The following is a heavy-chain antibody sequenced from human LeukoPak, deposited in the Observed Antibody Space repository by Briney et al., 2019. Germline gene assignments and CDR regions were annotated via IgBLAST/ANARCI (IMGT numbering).Heavy chain of an antibody. J-gene: IGHJ3*02. CDR2: ISGSGDAT. D-gene: IGHD6-19*01. CDR1: GFTFSSNY. V-gene: IGHV3-23*01. Sequence: GGSLRLSCAASGFTFSSNYMSWVRQAPGKGLEWVSSISGSGDATFYADSVKGRFTISRDNSKNTLYLQMNSLSREDTAVYYCARRGGSSGWGDFDIWGQGTMVTVSS. CDR3: ARRGGSSGWGDFDI.